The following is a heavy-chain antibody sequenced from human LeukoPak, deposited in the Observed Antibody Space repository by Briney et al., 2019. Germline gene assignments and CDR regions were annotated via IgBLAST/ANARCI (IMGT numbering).Heavy chain of an antibody. J-gene: IGHJ4*02. CDR1: GFTFSSYA. Sequence: GGSLRLSCAASGFTFSSYAMSWVRQAPGKGLEWVSAISGSDGSTYYADSVKGRFTISGDNSKNTLYLQMNSLRAEDTAVYYCAIVVVGATGYYFDYWGQGTLVIVSS. D-gene: IGHD1-26*01. V-gene: IGHV3-23*01. CDR3: AIVVVGATGYYFDY. CDR2: ISGSDGST.